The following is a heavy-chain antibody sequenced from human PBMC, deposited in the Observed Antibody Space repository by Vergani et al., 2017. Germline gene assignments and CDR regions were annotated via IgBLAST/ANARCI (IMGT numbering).Heavy chain of an antibody. Sequence: EVQLVQSGAEVKKPGESLKISCKGSGYSFTSYWIGWVRQMPGKGLEWMGIIYPGDSDTRYSPSFQGQVTISADKSISTAYLQWSSLKASDTAMYYCARQGKYYYDSRLTFDPWGQGTLVTVSS. V-gene: IGHV5-51*01. CDR1: GYSFTSYW. CDR3: ARQGKYYYDSRLTFDP. D-gene: IGHD3-22*01. CDR2: IYPGDSDT. J-gene: IGHJ5*02.